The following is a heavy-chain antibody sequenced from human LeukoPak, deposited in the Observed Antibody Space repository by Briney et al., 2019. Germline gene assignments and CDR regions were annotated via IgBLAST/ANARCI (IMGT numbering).Heavy chain of an antibody. D-gene: IGHD2-21*02. V-gene: IGHV6-1*01. Sequence: PSQTPSLTCAISGDSVSSKSSAWNWIRQSPSRGLEWLGRTYFRSKWKYDYALAVKSRVTITPDTSKNQFSLQLNSLTPEDTAVYYCARNTADLDFWGQGIRVTVFS. CDR2: TYFRSKWKY. CDR3: ARNTADLDF. J-gene: IGHJ4*02. CDR1: GDSVSSKSSA.